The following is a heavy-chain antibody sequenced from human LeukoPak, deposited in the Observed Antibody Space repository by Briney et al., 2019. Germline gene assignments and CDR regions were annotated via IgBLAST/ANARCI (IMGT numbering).Heavy chain of an antibody. D-gene: IGHD1-26*01. CDR1: GFTFSEHF. V-gene: IGHV3-72*01. CDR3: ARDIVGARGAGY. Sequence: GGSLRLSCAASGFTFSEHFMDWVRQAPGKGLEWVGRIRNKANSYTTEYAASVKGRFTISRDDSKNSLYLQMNSLKTEDTAVYYCARDIVGARGAGYWGQGTLVTVSS. J-gene: IGHJ4*02. CDR2: IRNKANSYTT.